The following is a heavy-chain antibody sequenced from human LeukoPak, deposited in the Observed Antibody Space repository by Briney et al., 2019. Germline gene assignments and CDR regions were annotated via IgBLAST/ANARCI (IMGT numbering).Heavy chain of an antibody. CDR2: VSGNGGST. Sequence: GGSLRLSCSASGFTFSNYAMHWVRQATGKTLEYVAAVSGNGGSTYYADSMKGRFIISRDNSQNTLYLQMSSLRAEDTAVYYCVKDEHSSSTYFDYWGQGTLVTVSS. J-gene: IGHJ4*02. CDR1: GFTFSNYA. V-gene: IGHV3-64D*09. D-gene: IGHD6-6*01. CDR3: VKDEHSSSTYFDY.